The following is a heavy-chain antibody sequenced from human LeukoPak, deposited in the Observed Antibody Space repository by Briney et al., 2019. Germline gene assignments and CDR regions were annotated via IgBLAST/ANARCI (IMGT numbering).Heavy chain of an antibody. Sequence: PGGSLRLSCAASGFTFSSYAMSWVRQAPGKGLEWVSGFSGSGGSTHYADSVKGRVTISRDNSKNTLYLQMHTLRLEDTAVYYCAKGRGSGSSGLFDYWGQGTLVTVSS. V-gene: IGHV3-23*01. CDR1: GFTFSSYA. D-gene: IGHD6-19*01. J-gene: IGHJ4*02. CDR2: FSGSGGST. CDR3: AKGRGSGSSGLFDY.